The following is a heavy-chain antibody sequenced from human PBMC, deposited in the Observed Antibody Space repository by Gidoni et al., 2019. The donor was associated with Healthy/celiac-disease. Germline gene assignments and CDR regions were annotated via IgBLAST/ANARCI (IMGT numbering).Heavy chain of an antibody. D-gene: IGHD2-21*02. CDR1: GFTFSSYS. V-gene: IGHV3-48*01. Sequence: EVQLVESGGGLVQPGGSLRLSCAASGFTFSSYSMNWVRQAPGKGLEWVSYISSSSSTIYYADSVKGRFTISRDNAKNSLYLQMNSLRAEDTAVYYCARWSWGDQDAFDIWGQGTMVTVSS. CDR2: ISSSSSTI. J-gene: IGHJ3*02. CDR3: ARWSWGDQDAFDI.